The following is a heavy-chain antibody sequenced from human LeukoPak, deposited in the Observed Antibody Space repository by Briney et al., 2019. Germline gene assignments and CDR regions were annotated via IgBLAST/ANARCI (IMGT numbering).Heavy chain of an antibody. J-gene: IGHJ6*03. CDR2: IYTSGST. V-gene: IGHV4-4*07. D-gene: IGHD2-2*01. CDR3: ARDRSDIVVVPAAIPYYYYYMDV. CDR1: GGPISSYY. Sequence: PSETLSLTCTVSGGPISSYYWSWIRQPAGKGLEWIGRIYTSGSTNYNPSLKSRVTMSVDTSKNQFSLKLSSVTAADTAVYYCARDRSDIVVVPAAIPYYYYYMDVWGKGTTVTVSS.